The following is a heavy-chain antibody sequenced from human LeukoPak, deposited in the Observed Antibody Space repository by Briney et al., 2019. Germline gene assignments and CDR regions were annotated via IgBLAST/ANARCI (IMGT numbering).Heavy chain of an antibody. CDR3: AKGPAYSNRPTYFDY. CDR2: ISGSGGST. D-gene: IGHD4-11*01. CDR1: GFTFSSYA. J-gene: IGHJ4*02. Sequence: GGSLRLSCAASGFTFSSYAMSWVRQAPGRGLEWVSAISGSGGSTYYADSVKGRFTISRDNSKNTLYLQMNSLRAEDTAVYYCAKGPAYSNRPTYFDYWGQGTLVTVSS. V-gene: IGHV3-23*01.